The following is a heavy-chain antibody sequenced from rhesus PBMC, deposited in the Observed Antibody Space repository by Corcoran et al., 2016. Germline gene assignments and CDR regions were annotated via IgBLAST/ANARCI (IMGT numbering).Heavy chain of an antibody. D-gene: IGHD3-28*01. J-gene: IGHJ5-2*02. CDR3: ARSLITMIEN. V-gene: IGHV4-80*01. Sequence: QGQLQESGPGRVKPSETLPLPCAVPGGPLSSYWWSGTGPSPGKGAGWDGGINGNRGSTCDNPCLKGTVTIAKAASENQFSLKLSSLTAADTAVYYCARSLITMIENWGRGVLVTVSS. CDR1: GGPLSSYW. CDR2: INGNRGST.